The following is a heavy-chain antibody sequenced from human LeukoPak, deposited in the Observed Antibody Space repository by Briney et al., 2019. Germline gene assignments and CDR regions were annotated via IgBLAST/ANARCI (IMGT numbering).Heavy chain of an antibody. CDR1: GFTFSSYA. Sequence: GGSLRLSCAASGFTFSSYAMSWVRQAPGKGLEWVANIKQDGSEKYYVDSVKGRFTISRDNAKNSLYLQMNSLRAEDTAVYYCARLAMTWIQLWYRIAAAENTDYWGQGTLVTVSS. CDR3: ARLAMTWIQLWYRIAAAENTDY. J-gene: IGHJ4*02. CDR2: IKQDGSEK. D-gene: IGHD5-18*01. V-gene: IGHV3-7*01.